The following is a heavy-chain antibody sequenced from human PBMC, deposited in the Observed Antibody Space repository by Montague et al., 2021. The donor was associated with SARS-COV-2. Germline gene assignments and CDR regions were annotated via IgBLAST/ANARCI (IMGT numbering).Heavy chain of an antibody. CDR3: ATAYAVAGTGTIKYYYYYYGMDV. D-gene: IGHD6-19*01. CDR1: GYTLTELS. CDR2: FDPEDGET. Sequence: SVKVSCKVSGYTLTELSMHWVRQAPGKGLEWMGGFDPEDGETIYAQKFQGRVTMTEDTSTDTAYMELSSLRSEDTAAYYCATAYAVAGTGTIKYYYYYYGMDVWGQGTTVTVSS. V-gene: IGHV1-24*01. J-gene: IGHJ6*02.